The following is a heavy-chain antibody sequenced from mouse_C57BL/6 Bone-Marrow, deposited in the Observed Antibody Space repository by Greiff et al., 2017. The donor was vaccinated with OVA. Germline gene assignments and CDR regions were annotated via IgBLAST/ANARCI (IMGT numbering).Heavy chain of an antibody. V-gene: IGHV5-16*01. CDR2: INYDGSST. CDR3: AREDYYDYFPDY. CDR1: GFTFSDYY. D-gene: IGHD2-4*01. Sequence: DVQLVESEGGLVQPGSSMKLSCTASGFTFSDYYMAWVRQVPEKGLEWVANINYDGSSTYYLDSLKSRFIISRDNAKNILYLQMSSLKSEDTATYYCAREDYYDYFPDYWGQGTTLTVSS. J-gene: IGHJ2*01.